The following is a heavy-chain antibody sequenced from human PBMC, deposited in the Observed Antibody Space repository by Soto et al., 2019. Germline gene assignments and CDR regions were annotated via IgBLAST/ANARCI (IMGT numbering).Heavy chain of an antibody. Sequence: ASVKVSCKASGDTFTSYAMHWVRQAPGQRLEWMGWINAGNGNTKYSQKFQGRVTITRDTSASKAYMELSSLRSEDTAVYYCASTDDDFWSGYYDNYYYYSGMDVWGQGTTVTVSS. CDR1: GDTFTSYA. CDR2: INAGNGNT. D-gene: IGHD3-3*01. CDR3: ASTDDDFWSGYYDNYYYYSGMDV. J-gene: IGHJ6*02. V-gene: IGHV1-3*01.